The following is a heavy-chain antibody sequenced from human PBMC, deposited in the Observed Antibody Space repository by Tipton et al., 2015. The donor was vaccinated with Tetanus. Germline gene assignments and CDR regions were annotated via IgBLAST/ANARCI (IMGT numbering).Heavy chain of an antibody. CDR3: AKDSPYSRYYDSSGSFFDY. V-gene: IGHV3-43*01. D-gene: IGHD3-22*01. Sequence: SLRLSCAASGFTFSSYAMSWVRQAPGKGLEWVSLISWDGGSTYYADSVKGRFTISRDNSKNSLYLQMNSLRTEDTALYYCAKDSPYSRYYDSSGSFFDYWGQGTLVTVSS. CDR2: ISWDGGST. CDR1: GFTFSSYA. J-gene: IGHJ4*02.